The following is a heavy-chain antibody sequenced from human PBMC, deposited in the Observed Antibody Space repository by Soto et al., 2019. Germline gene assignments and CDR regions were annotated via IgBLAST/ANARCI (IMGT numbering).Heavy chain of an antibody. D-gene: IGHD3-10*01. CDR1: GFTFDDYA. V-gene: IGHV3-9*01. CDR2: ISWNSGSI. CDR3: AKVVEGYYGSGSLSQ. J-gene: IGHJ4*02. Sequence: EVQLVESGGGLVQPGRSLRLSCAASGFTFDDYAMHWVRQAPGKGLEWVSGISWNSGSIGYADSVKGRFTISRDNAKNSLYLQMNSLRAEDTALYYCAKVVEGYYGSGSLSQWGQGTLVTVSS.